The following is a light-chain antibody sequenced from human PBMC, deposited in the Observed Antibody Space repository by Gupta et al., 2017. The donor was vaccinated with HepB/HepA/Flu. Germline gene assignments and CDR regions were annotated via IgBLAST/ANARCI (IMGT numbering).Light chain of an antibody. J-gene: IGLJ2*01. CDR3: NSRDISGNNLGV. CDR1: SLRSYY. V-gene: IGLV3-19*01. CDR2: GKN. Sequence: SSALTQDPAVSVALGQTVRITCQGDSLRSYYASWYQQKPGQAPVLLIYGKNNRPSGSPDRFSGSSSGNTAALTITGAQAEDEADYYCNSRDISGNNLGVFGGGTKLTVL.